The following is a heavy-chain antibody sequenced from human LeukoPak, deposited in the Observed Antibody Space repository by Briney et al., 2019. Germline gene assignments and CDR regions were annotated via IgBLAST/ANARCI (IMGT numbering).Heavy chain of an antibody. D-gene: IGHD2-15*01. V-gene: IGHV4-39*01. Sequence: SETLSLTCTVSGGSIISSDYHWGWVRQPPGKGLEWIETISYSGNTDYNPSLRSRVTISVDTSNNQFSLRLGSVTAADTAVYHCARHCCSGPAKRVFDIWGQGTMVTVSS. CDR3: ARHCCSGPAKRVFDI. J-gene: IGHJ3*02. CDR2: ISYSGNT. CDR1: GGSIISSDYH.